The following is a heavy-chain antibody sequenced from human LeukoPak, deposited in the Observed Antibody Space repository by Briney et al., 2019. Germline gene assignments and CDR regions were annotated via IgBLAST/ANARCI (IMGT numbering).Heavy chain of an antibody. CDR3: ARDLTMVRGVLGV. CDR1: GFTFSKFW. D-gene: IGHD3-10*01. CDR2: ISADGRTT. J-gene: IGHJ6*04. V-gene: IGHV3-74*01. Sequence: PGGSLRLSCALSGFTFSKFWMNWVRLAPGKGLVWVSRISADGRTTDYADSVRGRFSISRDNAKNTVYLQMNSLRAEDTAVYYCARDLTMVRGVLGVWGKGTTVTVSS.